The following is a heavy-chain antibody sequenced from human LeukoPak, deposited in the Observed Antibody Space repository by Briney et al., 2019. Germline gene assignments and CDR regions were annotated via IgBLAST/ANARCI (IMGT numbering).Heavy chain of an antibody. CDR3: TLCRDGYNCFDY. D-gene: IGHD5-24*01. V-gene: IGHV3-73*01. J-gene: IGHJ4*02. CDR2: IRSKANSYAT. CDR1: GFTFSGSA. Sequence: GGSLRLSCAASGFTFSGSAMHWVGQASGKGLEWVGRIRSKANSYATTYAASVKGRFTISRDDSKNTAYLQMNSLKTEDTAVYYCTLCRDGYNCFDYWGQGTLVTVSS.